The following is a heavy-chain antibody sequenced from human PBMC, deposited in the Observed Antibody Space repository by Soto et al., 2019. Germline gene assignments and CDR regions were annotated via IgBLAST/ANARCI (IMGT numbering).Heavy chain of an antibody. D-gene: IGHD3-10*01. V-gene: IGHV1-18*01. CDR1: GYGFTTYG. CDR3: ARGRYGAY. Sequence: QVHLVQSGAEVKKPGASVKVSCKGSGYGFTTYGITWVRQAPGQGLEWMAWISAHNGNTNYAQKVQGRVTVTRDTSTSTAYMELRSLRYDDTAVYYCARGRYGAYWGEGALVTASS. J-gene: IGHJ4*02. CDR2: ISAHNGNT.